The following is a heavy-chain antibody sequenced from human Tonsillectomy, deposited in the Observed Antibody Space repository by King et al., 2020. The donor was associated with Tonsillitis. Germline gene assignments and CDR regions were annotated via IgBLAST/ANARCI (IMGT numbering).Heavy chain of an antibody. Sequence: LQLQESGSGLVKPSQTLSLTCAVSDGSISRDGYSWSWIRQPPGKDLEWIGYVYHSGSTYYNPSLKSRVTISIDKSKNQFSLKLTSVIAADTAMYYCARGFAAPRAFDLWGQGTMVTVSS. J-gene: IGHJ3*01. D-gene: IGHD6-13*01. CDR3: ARGFAAPRAFDL. V-gene: IGHV4-30-2*01. CDR2: VYHSGST. CDR1: DGSISRDGYS.